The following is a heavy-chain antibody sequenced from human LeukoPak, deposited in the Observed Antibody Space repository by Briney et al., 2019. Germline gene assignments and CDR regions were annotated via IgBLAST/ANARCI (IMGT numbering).Heavy chain of an antibody. J-gene: IGHJ4*02. Sequence: GESLQISCKGSGYSFTNYWIGWVRQMPGKGLEFMGIIYPGDSDIRYSPSFQGQVTISADKSISTAYLQWSSLKASDTAMYYCASGIAVTKWGQGTLVTVSS. CDR1: GYSFTNYW. CDR3: ASGIAVTK. D-gene: IGHD6-19*01. CDR2: IYPGDSDI. V-gene: IGHV5-51*01.